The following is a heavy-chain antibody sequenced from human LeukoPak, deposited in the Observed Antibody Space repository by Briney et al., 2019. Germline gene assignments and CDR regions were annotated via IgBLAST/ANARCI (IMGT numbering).Heavy chain of an antibody. J-gene: IGHJ4*02. Sequence: GASVKVSCKASGNTFTRYGISWVRQAPGQGLEWMGWISAYNGNTTYAQKLQGRVTMTTVTSTTTAYMELRSLRSDDTAVYYCARHIMGSSWYDYWGQGTLFTVSS. D-gene: IGHD6-13*01. CDR2: ISAYNGNT. CDR1: GNTFTRYG. CDR3: ARHIMGSSWYDY. V-gene: IGHV1-18*01.